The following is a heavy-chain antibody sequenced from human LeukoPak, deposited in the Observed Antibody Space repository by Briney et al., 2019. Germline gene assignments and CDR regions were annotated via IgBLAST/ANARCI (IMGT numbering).Heavy chain of an antibody. Sequence: GGSLRLSCAASGFTFSSCEMNWVRQAPGKGLEWVSYISSSGSTIYYADSVKGRFTISRDNAKNSLYLQMNSLRAEDTAVYYCARPSYSYGQAVAISFDIWGQGTMVAVSS. J-gene: IGHJ3*02. CDR1: GFTFSSCE. CDR3: ARPSYSYGQAVAISFDI. D-gene: IGHD5-18*01. CDR2: ISSSGSTI. V-gene: IGHV3-48*03.